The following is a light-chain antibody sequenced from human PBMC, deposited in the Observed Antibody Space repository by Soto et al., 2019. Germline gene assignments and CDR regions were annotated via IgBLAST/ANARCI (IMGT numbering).Light chain of an antibody. J-gene: IGKJ1*01. CDR2: GAS. Sequence: DIQMTQSPSSLSASLGDRVTITCRTSQNIYNSLNWYQQKAGRAPAVLIYGASNLQGGVPLRFSGSGSGTDFTLTISGLQPEDSATYYCQESRSALWGTCGQGTRWIS. V-gene: IGKV1-39*01. CDR1: QNIYNS. CDR3: QESRSALWGT.